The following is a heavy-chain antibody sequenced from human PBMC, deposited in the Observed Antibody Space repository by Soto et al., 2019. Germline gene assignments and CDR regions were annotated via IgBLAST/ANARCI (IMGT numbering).Heavy chain of an antibody. CDR3: VRVYGEIDY. J-gene: IGHJ4*02. V-gene: IGHV1-8*01. D-gene: IGHD4-17*01. CDR2: MNPKSGNT. Sequence: QVQLVQSGAEVKKPGASVKVSCKASGYTFTNYDINWVRQATGQGLEWMGWMNPKSGNTGYAQQFXXRXIXTRSTSISTAYMELSSLRSEDTAVYYCVRVYGEIDYWGQGTLVTVS. CDR1: GYTFTNYD.